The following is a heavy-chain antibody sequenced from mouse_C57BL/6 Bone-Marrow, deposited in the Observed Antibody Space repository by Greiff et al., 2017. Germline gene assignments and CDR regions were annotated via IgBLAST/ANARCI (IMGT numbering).Heavy chain of an antibody. J-gene: IGHJ1*03. D-gene: IGHD1-1*01. Sequence: VQLQQPGAELVKPGASVKLSCKASGYTFTSYWMQWVKQRPGQGLEWIGEIDPSDSYTNYNQKFKGKATLTVDTSSSTAYMQLSSLTSEDSAVYYCARSFTTVVAKGYWYFDVWGTGTTVTVSS. CDR1: GYTFTSYW. V-gene: IGHV1-50*01. CDR3: ARSFTTVVAKGYWYFDV. CDR2: IDPSDSYT.